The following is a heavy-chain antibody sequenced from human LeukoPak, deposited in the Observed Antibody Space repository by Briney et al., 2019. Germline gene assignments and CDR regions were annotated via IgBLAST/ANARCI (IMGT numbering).Heavy chain of an antibody. V-gene: IGHV4-59*12. Sequence: SETLSLTCTVSGGSISSSYWSWIRQPPGKGLEWIGYIYYSGSTDYNPSLKSRVTISVDTSKNQFSLKLSSVTAADTAVYYCARGRMDTAMVTAFDFWGQGTLVTVSS. CDR1: GGSISSSY. CDR2: IYYSGST. D-gene: IGHD5-18*01. J-gene: IGHJ4*02. CDR3: ARGRMDTAMVTAFDF.